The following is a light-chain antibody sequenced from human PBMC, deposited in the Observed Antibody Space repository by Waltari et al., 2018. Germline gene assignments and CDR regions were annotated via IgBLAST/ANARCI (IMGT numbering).Light chain of an antibody. CDR3: ASYAGSVV. J-gene: IGLJ3*02. V-gene: IGLV2-23*02. CDR1: SSDIGSTNV. CDR2: GVT. Sequence: QSALTQPAPVSGSRGHSITISSTGSSSDIGSTNVVSWYQHHPGKAPKLRIYGVTNRPSGVSTPFSGSKSGNTASLTIYVLQAEDEADYYCASYAGSVVFGGGTMLTVL.